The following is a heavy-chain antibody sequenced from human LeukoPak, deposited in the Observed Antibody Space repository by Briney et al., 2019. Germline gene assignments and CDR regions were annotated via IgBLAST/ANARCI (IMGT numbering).Heavy chain of an antibody. J-gene: IGHJ4*02. V-gene: IGHV3-66*01. CDR2: IYIGGST. D-gene: IGHD2-2*01. CDR3: AKDRLGYCSSTSCYGLDY. Sequence: GGSLRLSCAASGFIVSSNSMTWVRQAPGKGLEWVSVIYIGGSTYYADSVKGRFTISRDNSKNTLFLQMNSLRVEDTAVYYCAKDRLGYCSSTSCYGLDYWGQGTLVTVSS. CDR1: GFIVSSNS.